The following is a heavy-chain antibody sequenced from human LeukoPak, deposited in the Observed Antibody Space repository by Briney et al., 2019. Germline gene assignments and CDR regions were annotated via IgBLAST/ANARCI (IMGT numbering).Heavy chain of an antibody. CDR3: ARPYGSGSYYSFDY. J-gene: IGHJ4*02. Sequence: SETLSLTCAVYGGSFSGYYWSWIRQPPGKGLEWIGEINHSGSTNYNPSLKSRVTISVDTSKNQFSLKLSSVTAADTAVYYCARPYGSGSYYSFDYWGQGTLVTVSS. CDR2: INHSGST. CDR1: GGSFSGYY. D-gene: IGHD3-10*01. V-gene: IGHV4-34*01.